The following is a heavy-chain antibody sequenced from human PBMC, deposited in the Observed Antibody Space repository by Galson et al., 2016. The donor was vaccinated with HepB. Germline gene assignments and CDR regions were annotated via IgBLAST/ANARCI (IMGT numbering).Heavy chain of an antibody. J-gene: IGHJ6*04. CDR2: IHYSGNT. CDR1: GGSISSGGFY. D-gene: IGHD2-2*01. Sequence: TLSLTCIVSGGSISSGGFYWTWMRHHPGKGLEWIGNIHYSGNTYYNPSLKSRVTISVDTSKNHFSLRLTSVTAADTAVYYCARGTSGVIFMPYYYVLDVWGKGTSVTVSS. V-gene: IGHV4-31*03. CDR3: ARGTSGVIFMPYYYVLDV.